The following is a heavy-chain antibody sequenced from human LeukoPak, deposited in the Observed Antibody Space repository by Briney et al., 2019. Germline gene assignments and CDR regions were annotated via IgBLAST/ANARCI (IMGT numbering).Heavy chain of an antibody. CDR2: IYYSGST. J-gene: IGHJ6*03. Sequence: SETLSLTCTVSGGSISSHYWSWIRQPPGKGLEWSGYIYYSGSTNYNPSLKSRVTISVDTSKNQFSLKLSSVTAADTAVYYCARDAEDYMDVWGKGTTVTVSS. V-gene: IGHV4-59*11. CDR1: GGSISSHY. CDR3: ARDAEDYMDV.